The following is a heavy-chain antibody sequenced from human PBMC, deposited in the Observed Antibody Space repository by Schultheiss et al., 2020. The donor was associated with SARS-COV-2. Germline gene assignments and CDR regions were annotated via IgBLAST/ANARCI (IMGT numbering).Heavy chain of an antibody. V-gene: IGHV3-53*01. CDR1: GFTVSSNY. J-gene: IGHJ6*03. CDR2: IGTAGDP. CDR3: AKDLNMVRVVYMDV. D-gene: IGHD3-10*01. Sequence: GGSLRLSCAASGFTVSSNYMSWVRQAPGKGLEWVSAIGTAGDPYYPGSVKGRFTISRENAKNTLYLQMNSLRAEDTAVYYCAKDLNMVRVVYMDVWGKGTTVTVSS.